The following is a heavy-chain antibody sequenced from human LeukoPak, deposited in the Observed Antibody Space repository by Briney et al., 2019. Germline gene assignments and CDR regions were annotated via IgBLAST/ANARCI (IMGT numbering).Heavy chain of an antibody. CDR3: AMGVRGVDAFDY. V-gene: IGHV4-39*01. CDR2: IYYSGST. CDR1: GGSISSSSYY. Sequence: SETLSLTCTVSGGSISSSSYYWGWIRQPPGKGLEWIGSIYYSGSTYYNPSLKSRVTISVDTSKNQFSLNLSSVTAADTAVYYCAMGVRGVDAFDYWGQGTLVTVSA. J-gene: IGHJ4*02. D-gene: IGHD3-10*01.